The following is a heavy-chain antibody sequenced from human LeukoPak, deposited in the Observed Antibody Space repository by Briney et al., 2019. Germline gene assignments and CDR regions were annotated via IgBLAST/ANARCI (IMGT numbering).Heavy chain of an antibody. Sequence: ASVKVSCKASGYTFIGYYMHWVRQSPGQGLEWMGWINPANGDTGYSKKFQGRVTITRDTSASTAYMELSSLSSEDTALYYCARKDYFGSGIYFFDYWGQGALVTVSS. D-gene: IGHD3-10*01. CDR1: GYTFIGYY. CDR2: INPANGDT. J-gene: IGHJ4*02. CDR3: ARKDYFGSGIYFFDY. V-gene: IGHV1-3*01.